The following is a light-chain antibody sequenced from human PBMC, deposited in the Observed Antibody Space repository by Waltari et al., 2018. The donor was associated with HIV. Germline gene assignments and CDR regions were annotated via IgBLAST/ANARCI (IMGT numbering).Light chain of an antibody. Sequence: QQLPGTAPKLLIYRDNQRPSGVPARFSVSKSGASVSLAISGLRSEDEGDYYCATWDASLGGSYVFGTGTTVSVL. V-gene: IGLV1-47*01. J-gene: IGLJ1*01. CDR3: ATWDASLGGSYV. CDR2: RDN.